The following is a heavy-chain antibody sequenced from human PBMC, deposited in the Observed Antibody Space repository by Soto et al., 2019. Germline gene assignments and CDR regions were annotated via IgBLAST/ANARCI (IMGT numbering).Heavy chain of an antibody. CDR3: ATASLRYFDWFAGRAFDI. J-gene: IGHJ3*02. CDR1: GDSVSSNSAA. CDR2: TYYRSKWYN. D-gene: IGHD3-9*01. V-gene: IGHV6-1*01. Sequence: SETLSLTCAISGDSVSSNSAAWNWIRQSPSRGLEWLGRTYYRSKWYNDYAVSVKSRITINPDTSKNQFSLQLNSVTPEDTAVYYCATASLRYFDWFAGRAFDIWGQGTMVTVSS.